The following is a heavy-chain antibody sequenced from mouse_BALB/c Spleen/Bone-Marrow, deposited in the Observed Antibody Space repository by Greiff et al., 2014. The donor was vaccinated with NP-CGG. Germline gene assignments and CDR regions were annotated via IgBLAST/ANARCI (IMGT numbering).Heavy chain of an antibody. J-gene: IGHJ3*01. CDR2: IWGDGTT. V-gene: IGHV2-6-5*01. CDR3: AKIYYDFDGFAH. D-gene: IGHD2-4*01. Sequence: VQRVESGPGLVAPSQSLSITCTVSGFSLTDYGVSWIRQPPGKGLEGLGVIWGDGTTYYNSALKSRLSISKDNSKSQVFLKMNSLQTDDTAMYYCAKIYYDFDGFAHWGQGTLVTVSA. CDR1: GFSLTDYG.